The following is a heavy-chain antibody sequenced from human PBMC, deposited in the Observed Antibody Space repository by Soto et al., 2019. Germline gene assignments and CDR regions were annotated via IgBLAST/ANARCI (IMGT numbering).Heavy chain of an antibody. CDR3: AGSFGVAAAGPFDY. V-gene: IGHV4-31*03. CDR2: IYYSGSP. Sequence: QVQLQESGPGLVKPSQTLSLTCTVSGGSISSGGYYWSWIRQHPGKGLEWIGYIYYSGSPYYNPSLRVRVTLPVDTSKTQFSLKLSSVTAADTAVYYCAGSFGVAAAGPFDYGGQGTLVTVSS. CDR1: GGSISSGGYY. D-gene: IGHD6-13*01. J-gene: IGHJ4*02.